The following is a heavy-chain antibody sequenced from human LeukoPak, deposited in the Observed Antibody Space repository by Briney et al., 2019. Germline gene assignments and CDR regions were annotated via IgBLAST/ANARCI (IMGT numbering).Heavy chain of an antibody. J-gene: IGHJ6*03. D-gene: IGHD2-21*01. CDR1: GFGFSNYA. Sequence: GGSLRLSCAASGFGFSNYAMNWVRQAPGKGLEWVSTISGSGAVTYNGDSVKGRVTISRDNSKNTLYLQMTRLRAEDTAVYFCAKDQHSTSLSYMDVWGDGTTVTVSS. V-gene: IGHV3-23*01. CDR2: ISGSGAVT. CDR3: AKDQHSTSLSYMDV.